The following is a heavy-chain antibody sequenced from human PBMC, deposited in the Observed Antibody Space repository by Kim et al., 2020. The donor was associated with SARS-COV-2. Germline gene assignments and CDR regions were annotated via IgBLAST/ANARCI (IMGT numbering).Heavy chain of an antibody. D-gene: IGHD3-3*01. CDR3: ARGYDFWSGYFAFPSDP. Sequence: GGSLRLSCAASGFTFSSYAMHWVRQAPGKGLEWVAVISYDGSNKYYADSVKGRFTISRDNSKNTLYLQMNSLRAEDTAVYYCARGYDFWSGYFAFPSDP. J-gene: IGHJ5*02. CDR1: GFTFSSYA. V-gene: IGHV3-30-3*01. CDR2: ISYDGSNK.